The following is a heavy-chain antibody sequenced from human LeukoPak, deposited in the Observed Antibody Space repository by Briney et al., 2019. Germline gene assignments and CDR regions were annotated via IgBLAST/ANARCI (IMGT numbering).Heavy chain of an antibody. CDR1: GGSFSGYY. V-gene: IGHV4-34*01. Sequence: PSETLSLTCAVYGGSFSGYYWSWIRQPPGKGLEWIGEINHSGSTNYNPSLKSRVTISVDTSKNQFSLKLSSVTAADTAVYYCARGRRYSYGPVVGNYMDVWGKGTTVTVSS. J-gene: IGHJ6*03. CDR3: ARGRRYSYGPVVGNYMDV. D-gene: IGHD5-18*01. CDR2: INHSGST.